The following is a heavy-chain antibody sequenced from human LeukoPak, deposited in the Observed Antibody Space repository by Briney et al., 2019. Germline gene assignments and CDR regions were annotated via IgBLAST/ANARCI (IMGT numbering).Heavy chain of an antibody. CDR2: ISGSGGTP. CDR1: GFTFSTYA. Sequence: GGSLTLSCAAPGFTFSTYAMNWVRQAPGKGLEWVSAISGSGGTPYYADSVRGRFTISRDNSKNTLYLQMNSLRAEDTALYYCAKSEWYSSGYYSMWGQGTLVTVSS. J-gene: IGHJ4*02. CDR3: AKSEWYSSGYYSM. V-gene: IGHV3-23*01. D-gene: IGHD6-19*01.